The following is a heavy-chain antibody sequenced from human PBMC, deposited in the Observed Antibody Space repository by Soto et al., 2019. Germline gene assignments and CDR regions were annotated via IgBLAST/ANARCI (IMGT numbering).Heavy chain of an antibody. CDR1: GFTFSSYA. D-gene: IGHD2-21*01. V-gene: IGHV3-23*01. J-gene: IGHJ4*02. CDR3: PTAVPSIQGPLDY. Sequence: EVQLLESGGGLVQPGGSLRLSCAASGFTFSSYAMSWVRQAPGKGLEWVSAISGSGGSTYYADSVKGRFTSTRDNAKNAQYLQMNCLSAENTAVYYCPTAVPSIQGPLDYWGQGTLVTVSS. CDR2: ISGSGGST.